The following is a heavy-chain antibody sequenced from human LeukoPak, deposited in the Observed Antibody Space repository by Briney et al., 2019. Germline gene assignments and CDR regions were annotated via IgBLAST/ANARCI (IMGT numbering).Heavy chain of an antibody. CDR1: GFTFSSYS. Sequence: GGSLRLSCAASGFTFSSYSMNWVRQAPGKGLEWVSGISWNSGSIGYADSVKGRFTISRDNAKNSLYLQMNSLRAEDMALYYCAKGFGSSSWYYFDYWGQGTLVTVSS. J-gene: IGHJ4*02. V-gene: IGHV3-9*03. CDR2: ISWNSGSI. CDR3: AKGFGSSSWYYFDY. D-gene: IGHD6-13*01.